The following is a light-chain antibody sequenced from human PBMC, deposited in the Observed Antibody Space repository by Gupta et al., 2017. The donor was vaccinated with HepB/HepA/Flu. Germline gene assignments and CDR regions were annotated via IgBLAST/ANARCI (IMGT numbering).Light chain of an antibody. CDR3: QQTNSFPRPT. Sequence: SVSASVGDRVTITCRASQGISNWLAWYQQKPGKAPKLLIYRASNLHSGVPSRFSGSGSGTDFTLTISSLQPEDFATYYCQQTNSFPRPTFGGGTKVEIK. CDR2: RAS. J-gene: IGKJ4*01. V-gene: IGKV1-12*01. CDR1: QGISNW.